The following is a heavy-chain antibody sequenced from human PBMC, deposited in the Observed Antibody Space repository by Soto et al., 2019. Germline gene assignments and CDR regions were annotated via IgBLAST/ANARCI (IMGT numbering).Heavy chain of an antibody. Sequence: EMQLLESGGGLVQAGGSLRLSCAASGFTVSSYALNWVRQAPGKGLECVSGISASTYYADSVKGRFTISRDTSKNTLYLQLNSLRAEDTAIYFCAIRIYSTRCYYLDYWCQGTLVTVSS. D-gene: IGHD6-13*01. J-gene: IGHJ4*02. V-gene: IGHV3-23*01. CDR1: GFTVSSYA. CDR3: AIRIYSTRCYYLDY. CDR2: ISAST.